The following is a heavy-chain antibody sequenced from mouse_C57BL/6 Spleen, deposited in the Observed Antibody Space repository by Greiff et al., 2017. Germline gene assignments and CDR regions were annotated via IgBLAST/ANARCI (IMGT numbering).Heavy chain of an antibody. D-gene: IGHD4-1*01. Sequence: EVKLVESGEGLVKPGGSLKLSCAASGFTFSSYAMSWVRQTPEKRLEWVAYISRGGDYIYYADTMKGRFTISRDNARNTLYLQMSSLKSEDTAMYYCTRESPTGTDYYAMDYWGQGTSVTVSS. CDR1: GFTFSSYA. CDR2: ISRGGDYI. CDR3: TRESPTGTDYYAMDY. J-gene: IGHJ4*01. V-gene: IGHV5-9-1*02.